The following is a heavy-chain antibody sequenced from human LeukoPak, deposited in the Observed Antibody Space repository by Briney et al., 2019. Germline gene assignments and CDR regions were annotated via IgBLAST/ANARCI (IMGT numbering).Heavy chain of an antibody. CDR3: ARDAKDGSAAGAAAFDY. J-gene: IGHJ4*02. Sequence: PGGSLRLSCAASGFTFSDYYMSWIRQAPGKGLEWVSYISSSGSTIYYADSVKGRFTISRDNAKNSLYLQMNSLRAEDTAVYYCARDAKDGSAAGAAAFDYWGQGTLVTVSS. CDR2: ISSSGSTI. D-gene: IGHD6-13*01. V-gene: IGHV3-11*01. CDR1: GFTFSDYY.